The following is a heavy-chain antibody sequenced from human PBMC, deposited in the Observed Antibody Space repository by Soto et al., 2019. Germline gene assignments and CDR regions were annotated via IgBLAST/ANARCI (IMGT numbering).Heavy chain of an antibody. D-gene: IGHD6-19*01. CDR3: AGTDSYTSGLDY. Sequence: SETLSLTCAVSGYSSRSGYYWAWIRQPPGKGLEYIGSIYHSGGTFYNPSLKSRVTMSVDTSKKEFSLRLTAVTAADTAVYYCAGTDSYTSGLDYWGQGTVVT. CDR2: IYHSGGT. J-gene: IGHJ4*02. V-gene: IGHV4-38-2*01. CDR1: GYSSRSGYY.